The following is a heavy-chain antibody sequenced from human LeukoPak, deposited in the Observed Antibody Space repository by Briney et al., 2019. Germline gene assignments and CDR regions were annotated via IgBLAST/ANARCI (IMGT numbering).Heavy chain of an antibody. CDR1: GFTFSSYW. V-gene: IGHV3-7*01. D-gene: IGHD5-18*01. J-gene: IGHJ4*02. CDR3: ARADWDTAMIDY. Sequence: GGSLRLSCAASGFTFSSYWVSWVRQAPGKGLEWVANIMQDGSEKYYVDSVKGRFTISRDNAKNSLYLQMNSLRAEDTAVYYCARADWDTAMIDYWGQGTLVTVSS. CDR2: IMQDGSEK.